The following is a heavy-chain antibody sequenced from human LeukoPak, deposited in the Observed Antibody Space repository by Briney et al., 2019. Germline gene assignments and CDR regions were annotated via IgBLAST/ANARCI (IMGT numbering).Heavy chain of an antibody. J-gene: IGHJ1*01. CDR1: GGTFSSCA. Sequence: SVKVSCKASGGTFSSCAISWVRQAPGQGLEWMGGIIPIFGTANYAQKFQGRVTITADESTSTAYMELSSLRSEDTAVYYCARGPLYCSSTSCYSRYFQHWGQGTLVTVSS. CDR2: IIPIFGTA. CDR3: ARGPLYCSSTSCYSRYFQH. V-gene: IGHV1-69*13. D-gene: IGHD2-2*01.